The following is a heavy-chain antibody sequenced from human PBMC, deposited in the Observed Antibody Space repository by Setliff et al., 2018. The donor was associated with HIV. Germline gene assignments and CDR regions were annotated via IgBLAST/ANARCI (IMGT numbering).Heavy chain of an antibody. CDR2: IRYGSINK. CDR3: AKDRGGGSYFDY. Sequence: GGSLRLSCAASGSTFSNYGINWVRQAPGKGLEWVAFIRYGSINKYYADSVKGRFTISRDNSKSTLYLQMNSLRAEDTAVYYCAKDRGGGSYFDYWGQGTLVTVPQ. V-gene: IGHV3-30*02. J-gene: IGHJ4*02. CDR1: GSTFSNYG. D-gene: IGHD1-26*01.